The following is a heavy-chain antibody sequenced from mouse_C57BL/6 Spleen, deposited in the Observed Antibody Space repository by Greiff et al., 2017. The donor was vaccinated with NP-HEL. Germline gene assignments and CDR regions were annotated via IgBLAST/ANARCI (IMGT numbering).Heavy chain of an antibody. Sequence: VQLKESGGGLVQPGGSLKLSCAASGFTFSDYYMYWVRQTPEKRLEWVAYISNGGGSTYYPDTVKGRFTISRDNAKNTLYLQMSRLKSEDTAMYYCARKGDDSWFAYWGQGTLVTVSA. D-gene: IGHD2-4*01. CDR2: ISNGGGST. CDR3: ARKGDDSWFAY. J-gene: IGHJ3*01. V-gene: IGHV5-12*01. CDR1: GFTFSDYY.